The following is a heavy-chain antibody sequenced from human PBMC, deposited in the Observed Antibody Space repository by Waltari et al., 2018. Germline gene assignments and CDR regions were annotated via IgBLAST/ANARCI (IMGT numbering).Heavy chain of an antibody. CDR2: IYPGYSYT. J-gene: IGHJ6*04. Sequence: EVQLVQSGAEVKKPGESLKISCKGSGYSFTSYWSGWVRQLPGKGLEWMGIIYPGYSYTRHSPSCQGQVTISADKSISTADLQWSSLKASDTAMYYCVRDGGYDILTGYTVWGKGTTVTVSS. CDR1: GYSFTSYW. D-gene: IGHD3-9*01. CDR3: VRDGGYDILTGYTV. V-gene: IGHV5-51*03.